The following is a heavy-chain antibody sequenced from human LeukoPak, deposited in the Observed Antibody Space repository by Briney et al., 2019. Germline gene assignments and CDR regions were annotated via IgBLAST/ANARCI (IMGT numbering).Heavy chain of an antibody. J-gene: IGHJ4*02. V-gene: IGHV1-18*01. D-gene: IGHD1-26*01. CDR1: GGTFNSYG. Sequence: ASVKVSWKASGGTFNSYGISWVRQAPGQGLEWMGYIITYNGNTNYAQKLQGRVTMTTDTSTSTAYMELRSLRSDDTAVYYCARDRSGSYLFDYWGQGTLVTVSS. CDR2: IITYNGNT. CDR3: ARDRSGSYLFDY.